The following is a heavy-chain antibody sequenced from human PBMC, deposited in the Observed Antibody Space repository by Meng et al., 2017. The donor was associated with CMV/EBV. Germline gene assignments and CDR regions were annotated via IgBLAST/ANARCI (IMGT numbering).Heavy chain of an antibody. V-gene: IGHV1-2*02. CDR3: ARDRSVRDFWSGYYNAEFYYYGMDV. J-gene: IGHJ6*02. Sequence: ASVKVSCKASGYTFTGYYMHWVRQAPGQGLEWMGWINPNSGGTNYAQKFQGRVTMTRDTSISTAYMELSRLRSDDTAVYYCARDRSVRDFWSGYYNAEFYYYGMDVWGQGTTVTVSS. D-gene: IGHD3-3*01. CDR1: GYTFTGYY. CDR2: INPNSGGT.